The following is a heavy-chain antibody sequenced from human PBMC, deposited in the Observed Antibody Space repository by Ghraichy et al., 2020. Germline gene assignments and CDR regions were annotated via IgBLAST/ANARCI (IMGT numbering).Heavy chain of an antibody. CDR1: GGSFSGYY. CDR2: INHSGST. CDR3: ARERPCYGDYL. Sequence: SQTLSLTCAVYGGSFSGYYWSWIRQPPGKGLEWIGEINHSGSTNYNPSLKSRVTISVDTSKNQFSLKLSSVTAADTAVYYCARERPCYGDYLWGQGTLVTVSS. D-gene: IGHD4-17*01. J-gene: IGHJ5*02. V-gene: IGHV4-34*01.